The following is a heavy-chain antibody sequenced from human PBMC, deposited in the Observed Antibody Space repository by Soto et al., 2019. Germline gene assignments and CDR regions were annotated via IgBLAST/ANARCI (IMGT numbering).Heavy chain of an antibody. V-gene: IGHV4-34*01. D-gene: IGHD3-9*01. CDR3: ARCYYDSLTGLFLDY. Sequence: SETLSLTCAVYGGSFSGYYWSWIRQPPGKGLEWIGEINHSGSTNYNPSLKSRVTISVDTSKNQFSLKLSSVTAADTAVYYCARCYYDSLTGLFLDYWGQGTPVTVSS. J-gene: IGHJ4*02. CDR2: INHSGST. CDR1: GGSFSGYY.